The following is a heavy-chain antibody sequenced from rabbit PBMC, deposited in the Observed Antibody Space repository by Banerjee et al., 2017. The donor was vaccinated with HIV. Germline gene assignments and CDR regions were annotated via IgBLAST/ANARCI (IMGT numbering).Heavy chain of an antibody. J-gene: IGHJ4*01. D-gene: IGHD7-1*01. Sequence: QQQLEESGGGLVKPGGTLTLTCKASGFDFSRSAMCWVRQAPGKGLEWIACIAAGSSGSTYYASWAKGRFTISSHNAQNTLYLQLNSLTAADTATYFCVRETETYAGYAGYGYYFDLWGQGTLVTVS. CDR2: IAAGSSGST. V-gene: IGHV1S45*01. CDR3: VRETETYAGYAGYGYYFDL. CDR1: GFDFSRSA.